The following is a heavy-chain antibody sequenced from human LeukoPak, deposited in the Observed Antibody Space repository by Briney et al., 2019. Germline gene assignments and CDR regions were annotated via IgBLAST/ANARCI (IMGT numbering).Heavy chain of an antibody. CDR2: ITPHNGGT. Sequence: GASVKVSCKASGYTFTGYYIHWVRQAPGQGLEWMGWITPHNGGTNYAQKFQGGVTMTRDTSISTAYMELSRPRSDDTAVYYCARTKNLYPGWFDPWGQGTLVTVSS. V-gene: IGHV1-2*02. J-gene: IGHJ5*02. D-gene: IGHD1-14*01. CDR1: GYTFTGYY. CDR3: ARTKNLYPGWFDP.